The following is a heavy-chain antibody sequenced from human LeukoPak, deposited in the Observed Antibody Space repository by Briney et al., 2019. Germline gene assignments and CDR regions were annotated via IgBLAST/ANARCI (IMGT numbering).Heavy chain of an antibody. CDR3: AREMYCSGGSCYGDAFDI. D-gene: IGHD2-15*01. V-gene: IGHV3-66*01. CDR2: IYSGGST. Sequence: PGGSLRLSCAASGFTFSEYYMSWVRQAPGRGLEWVSVIYSGGSTYYADSVKGRFSISRDKSKNTLYLQMNSLRAEDTALYYCAREMYCSGGSCYGDAFDIWGQGTMVTVSS. J-gene: IGHJ3*02. CDR1: GFTFSEYY.